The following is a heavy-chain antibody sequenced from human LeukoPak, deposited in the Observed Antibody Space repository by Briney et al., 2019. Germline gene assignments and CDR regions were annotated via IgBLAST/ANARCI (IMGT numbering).Heavy chain of an antibody. CDR3: ARDIWSADY. Sequence: GGSLRLSCAASGFNFTNYNMNWVRQAPGKGLEWVSSIHSSSGSIYYADSLKGRFTISRDNSKNTLYLQMNSLRAEDTAVYYCARDIWSADYWGQGTLVTVSS. CDR1: GFNFTNYN. D-gene: IGHD2-8*02. J-gene: IGHJ4*02. V-gene: IGHV3-21*01. CDR2: IHSSSGSI.